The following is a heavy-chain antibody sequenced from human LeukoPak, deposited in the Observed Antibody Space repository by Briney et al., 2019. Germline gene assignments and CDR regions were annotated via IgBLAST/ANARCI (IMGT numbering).Heavy chain of an antibody. CDR3: ARFSSGCSTSSCYLTY. D-gene: IGHD2-2*01. J-gene: IGHJ4*02. Sequence: SETLALTCSVSGGSLSSHYWSWVRQPPGKGLELIGHIHDTGSTFYNPSLRGRVTISLDTSNNQFSLKLTSMTAADTAVYYCARFSSGCSTSSCYLTYWGQGTLVTVS. CDR1: GGSLSSHY. V-gene: IGHV4-59*11. CDR2: IHDTGST.